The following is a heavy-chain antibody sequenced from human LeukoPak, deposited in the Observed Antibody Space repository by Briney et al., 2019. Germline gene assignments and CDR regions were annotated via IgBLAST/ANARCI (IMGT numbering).Heavy chain of an antibody. D-gene: IGHD4-4*01. CDR1: GFPFSSYA. CDR2: ISNNGDST. V-gene: IGHV3-64*01. Sequence: GGSLRLSCAASGFPFSSYAMPWVHQAPGKGLEYVSAISNNGDSTSYANSVKGRFTIPRDNSKKPLYLQMGSLRPEDMAVYYCARAASYSYYEFGGQGTLVTVSS. J-gene: IGHJ4*02. CDR3: ARAASYSYYEF.